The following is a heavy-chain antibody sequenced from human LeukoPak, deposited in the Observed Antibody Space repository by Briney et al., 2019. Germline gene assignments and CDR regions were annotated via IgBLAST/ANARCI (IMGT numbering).Heavy chain of an antibody. CDR2: ISSNGGST. CDR3: ARPYGSGSYYALSN. D-gene: IGHD3-10*01. Sequence: GRSLRLSCAASGFTLSSYPMHWVRQAPGKGLEYVSAISSNGGSTYYANSVKGRFTISRDNSKNTLYLQMGSLRVEDMAVYYCARPYGSGSYYALSNWGQGTLGTVSS. V-gene: IGHV3-64*01. J-gene: IGHJ4*02. CDR1: GFTLSSYP.